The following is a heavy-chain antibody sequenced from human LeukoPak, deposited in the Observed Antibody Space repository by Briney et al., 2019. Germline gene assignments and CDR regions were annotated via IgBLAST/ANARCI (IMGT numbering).Heavy chain of an antibody. CDR1: GFTFSGYA. CDR3: SRARSEGVDS. CDR2: ISRSGGGR. J-gene: IGHJ4*02. Sequence: GGSLRLSCAASGFTFSGYAMSWVRQAPGKGLESVSPISRSGGGRYYTDSVKGRVTLSRDNSKNTLYLQMYSLRVEATAVSYCSRARSEGVDSWGQGTLVSVS. V-gene: IGHV3-23*01. D-gene: IGHD3-22*01.